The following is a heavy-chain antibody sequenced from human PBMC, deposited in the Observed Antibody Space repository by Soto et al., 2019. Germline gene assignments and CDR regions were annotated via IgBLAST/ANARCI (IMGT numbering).Heavy chain of an antibody. D-gene: IGHD4-17*01. CDR3: ARALDPDYGDYGVDS. Sequence: EVQLVESGGGLVQPGGSLRLSCAASGFTFSSYWMSWVRQAPGKGLEWVANIKQDGSEKYYVDSVKGRFTISRDNAKNSLYLQMNSLRAEDTAVYYCARALDPDYGDYGVDSWGQGTLVTVSS. CDR2: IKQDGSEK. V-gene: IGHV3-7*01. J-gene: IGHJ4*02. CDR1: GFTFSSYW.